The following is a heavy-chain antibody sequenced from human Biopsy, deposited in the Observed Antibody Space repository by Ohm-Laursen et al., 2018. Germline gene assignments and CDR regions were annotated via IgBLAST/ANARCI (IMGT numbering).Heavy chain of an antibody. CDR3: ARLGSGDYFPTFFDF. J-gene: IGHJ4*02. Sequence: TLSLTCTVSGVSINGGRYYWNWIRHRPGKGLEWIGNIFYSAYTYYNPSLKRRVTITVDTSKNQFSLKLSSVTAADTAVYYCARLGSGDYFPTFFDFWGQGALVTVSS. V-gene: IGHV4-31*03. D-gene: IGHD5-12*01. CDR1: GVSINGGRYY. CDR2: IFYSAYT.